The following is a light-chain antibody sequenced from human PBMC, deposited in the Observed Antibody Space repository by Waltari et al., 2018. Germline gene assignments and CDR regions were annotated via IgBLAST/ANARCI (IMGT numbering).Light chain of an antibody. CDR3: MHVTHFPLT. V-gene: IGKV2-30*02. J-gene: IGKJ4*01. Sequence: DVVMTQSPLCLPITRGQRASMTCRSSQSLLHSNGNTYLSWFLQKPGQLTRRLSYKVSNREYGVPDRFSVNLAVTYCTLKFIRFDAKDVVFYYFMHVTHFPLTFGGGTKVDIK. CDR2: KVS. CDR1: QSLLHSNGNTY.